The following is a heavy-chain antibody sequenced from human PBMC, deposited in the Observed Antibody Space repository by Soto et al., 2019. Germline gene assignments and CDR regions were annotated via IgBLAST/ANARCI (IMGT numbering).Heavy chain of an antibody. CDR1: GYTFTNYF. J-gene: IGHJ4*02. Sequence: QVQLVQSGAEVKKPGASVKISCKASGYTFTNYFMPWVRQAPGQGLEWMGIINPSGGSTSYAQKFQGRVTMTRDTSTSTVYMELSSLRSEDTAVYYCARGVQLSYSDYWGQGTLVTVSS. CDR2: INPSGGST. CDR3: ARGVQLSYSDY. D-gene: IGHD5-18*01. V-gene: IGHV1-46*01.